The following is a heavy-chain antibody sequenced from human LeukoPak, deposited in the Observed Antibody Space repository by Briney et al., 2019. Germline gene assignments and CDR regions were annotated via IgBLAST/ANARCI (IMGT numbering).Heavy chain of an antibody. J-gene: IGHJ5*02. CDR1: GFTFSSYW. V-gene: IGHV3-7*01. D-gene: IGHD3-3*01. Sequence: PGGSLRLSCAASGFTFSSYWMSWVRQAPGKGLEWVANIKQDGSEEYYVDSVKGRFTISRDNAKNSLYLQMNSLRAEDTAVYYCARDHANYDFWSGYYTPYNWFDPWGQGTLVTVSS. CDR2: IKQDGSEE. CDR3: ARDHANYDFWSGYYTPYNWFDP.